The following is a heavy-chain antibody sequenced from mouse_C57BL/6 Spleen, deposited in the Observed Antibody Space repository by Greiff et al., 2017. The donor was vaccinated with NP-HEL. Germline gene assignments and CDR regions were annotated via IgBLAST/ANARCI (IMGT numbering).Heavy chain of an antibody. CDR3: ARPYYYGSSYYAMDY. J-gene: IGHJ4*01. D-gene: IGHD1-1*01. Sequence: EVQVVESGGGLVKPGGSLKLSCAASGFTFSDYGMHWVRQAPEKGLEWVAYISSGISTIYYADTVKGRFTISRDNAKNTLFLQMTSLRSEDTAMYYCARPYYYGSSYYAMDYWGQGTSVTVSS. CDR1: GFTFSDYG. V-gene: IGHV5-17*01. CDR2: ISSGISTI.